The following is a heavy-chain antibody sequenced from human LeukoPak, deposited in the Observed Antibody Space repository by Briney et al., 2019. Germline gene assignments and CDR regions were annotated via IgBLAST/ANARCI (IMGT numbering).Heavy chain of an antibody. CDR2: INPSGGST. J-gene: IGHJ4*02. Sequence: ASVKVSCKASGYTFTSYYMHWVRQAPGQGLEWMGIINPSGGSTSYAQKFQGRVTMTRDTSTSTVYMELSSLRSGDTAVYYCARERVGATTMGGMDYWGQGTLVTVSS. V-gene: IGHV1-46*01. D-gene: IGHD1-26*01. CDR1: GYTFTSYY. CDR3: ARERVGATTMGGMDY.